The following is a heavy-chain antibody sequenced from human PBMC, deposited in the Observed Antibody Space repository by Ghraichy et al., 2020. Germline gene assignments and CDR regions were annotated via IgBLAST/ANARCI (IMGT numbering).Heavy chain of an antibody. V-gene: IGHV4-34*01. CDR3: ARGELTGDNFDY. J-gene: IGHJ4*02. D-gene: IGHD7-27*01. Sequence: SQTLSLTCAVYGGSFSGYYWSWIRQPPGKGLEWIGEINHSGSTNYNPSLKSRVTISVDTSKNQFSLKLSSVTAADTAVYYCARGELTGDNFDYWGQGTLVTVSS. CDR1: GGSFSGYY. CDR2: INHSGST.